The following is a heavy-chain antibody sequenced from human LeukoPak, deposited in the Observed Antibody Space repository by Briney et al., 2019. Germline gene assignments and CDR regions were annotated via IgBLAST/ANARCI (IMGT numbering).Heavy chain of an antibody. Sequence: GASVKVPCKISGYTLNDISVHWVRQPPGKGREWMGGVDPDDGQRVYAQRFQGRVTMTEDTSTNTAYMELSRLRSEDTAVYFCAAVSGHYTLLDAWGQGALVTVST. J-gene: IGHJ5*02. D-gene: IGHD4-11*01. CDR2: VDPDDGQR. V-gene: IGHV1-24*01. CDR1: GYTLNDIS. CDR3: AAVSGHYTLLDA.